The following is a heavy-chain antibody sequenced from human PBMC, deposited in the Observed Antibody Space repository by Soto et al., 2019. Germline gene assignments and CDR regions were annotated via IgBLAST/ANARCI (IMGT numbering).Heavy chain of an antibody. J-gene: IGHJ4*02. Sequence: LRQSSAASGCSFTPFAMTRVIQAPGKVQVWVADISYDGRNKYYADSLKGRFTISRDDSQNTLFLQMNSLRPEDTAVYYCGKAVDITDGRVPPSDYWCQGPLVTAPQ. CDR1: GCSFTPFA. V-gene: IGHV3-30*18. CDR2: ISYDGRNK. CDR3: GKAVDITDGRVPPSDY. D-gene: IGHD1-26*01.